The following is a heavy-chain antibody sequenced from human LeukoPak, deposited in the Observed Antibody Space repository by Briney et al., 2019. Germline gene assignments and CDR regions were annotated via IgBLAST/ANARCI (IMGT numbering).Heavy chain of an antibody. J-gene: IGHJ6*02. Sequence: SETLTLTCAVYGGSFSGYYWSWFRQPPGKGLEWIGESNHSGSTNYNPSLKSRVTISVDTSKNQFSLKLSSVTAADTAVYYCARGGDCSSTSCYVGMDVWGQGTTVTVSS. CDR3: ARGGDCSSTSCYVGMDV. V-gene: IGHV4-34*01. CDR1: GGSFSGYY. CDR2: SNHSGST. D-gene: IGHD2-2*01.